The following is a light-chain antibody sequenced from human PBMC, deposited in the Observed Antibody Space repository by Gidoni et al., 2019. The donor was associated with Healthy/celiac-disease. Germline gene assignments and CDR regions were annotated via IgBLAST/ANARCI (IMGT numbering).Light chain of an antibody. CDR1: SSDVGGYNY. Sequence: QSALTQPASVSGSPGQSITISCTGTSSDVGGYNYVSWSQQPPGKAPKLMIYDVSNRPSGVSNRFSGSKSGNTASLTISGLQAEDEADYYCSSYTSSSTLEVFGTGTKVTVL. V-gene: IGLV2-14*01. J-gene: IGLJ1*01. CDR2: DVS. CDR3: SSYTSSSTLEV.